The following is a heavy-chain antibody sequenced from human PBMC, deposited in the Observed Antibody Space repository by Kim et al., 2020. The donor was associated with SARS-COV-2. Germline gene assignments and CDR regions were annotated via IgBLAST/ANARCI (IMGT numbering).Heavy chain of an antibody. D-gene: IGHD4-17*01. V-gene: IGHV5-51*01. Sequence: GESLKISCKGSGYSFTSYWIGWVRQMPGKGLEWMGIIYPGDSDTRYSPSFQGQVTISADKSISTAYLQWSSLKASDTAMYYCARVAGYGDFFYWYFDLWGRGTLVTVSS. CDR1: GYSFTSYW. CDR2: IYPGDSDT. J-gene: IGHJ2*01. CDR3: ARVAGYGDFFYWYFDL.